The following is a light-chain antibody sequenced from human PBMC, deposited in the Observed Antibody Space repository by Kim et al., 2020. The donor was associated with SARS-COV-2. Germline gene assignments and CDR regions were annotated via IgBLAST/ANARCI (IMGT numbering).Light chain of an antibody. CDR2: QVN. CDR1: KLGDKY. J-gene: IGLJ1*01. V-gene: IGLV3-1*01. Sequence: PGQTASITCSGYKLGDKYVAWYQQKPGQSPVVVIYQVNQRPSGIPERFSGSNSGNTATLTISGTQAMDEADYYCQAWDSSTHNYVFGAGTKVTVL. CDR3: QAWDSSTHNYV.